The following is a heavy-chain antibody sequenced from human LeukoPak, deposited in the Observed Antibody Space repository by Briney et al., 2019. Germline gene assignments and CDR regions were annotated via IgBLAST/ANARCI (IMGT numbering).Heavy chain of an antibody. CDR2: ISGSGGST. CDR3: AKLGAAGSPFYYFDY. D-gene: IGHD6-13*01. Sequence: PGGSLRLSCAASGFTFSSYAMSWVRQAPGKGLEWVSAISGSGGSTYYADSVKGRFTISRDNSKNTLYLQMNSLRAVDTAVYYCAKLGAAGSPFYYFDYWGQGTLVTVSS. J-gene: IGHJ4*02. CDR1: GFTFSSYA. V-gene: IGHV3-23*01.